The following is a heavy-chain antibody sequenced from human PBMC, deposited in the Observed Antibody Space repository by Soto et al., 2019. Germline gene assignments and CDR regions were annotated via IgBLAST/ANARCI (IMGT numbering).Heavy chain of an antibody. CDR1: GYTFTSYD. D-gene: IGHD3-16*02. CDR3: ARGDDYVWGTYRYFDY. J-gene: IGHJ4*02. Sequence: GASVKVSCKASGYTFTSYDINWVRQATGQGFEWMGWMNPNSGNTGYAQKFQGRVTMTRDTSITTAYLELSSLTSEDTAVYFCARGDDYVWGTYRYFDYWGQGTLVTVSS. V-gene: IGHV1-8*01. CDR2: MNPNSGNT.